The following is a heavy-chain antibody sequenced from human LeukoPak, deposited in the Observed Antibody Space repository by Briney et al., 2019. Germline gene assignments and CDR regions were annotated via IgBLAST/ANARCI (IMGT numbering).Heavy chain of an antibody. Sequence: SGTLSLTCTVSGGSISSYYWSWIRQPPGKGLEWIGYIYYSGSTNYNPSLKSRVTISVDTSKNQFSLKLSSVTAADTAVYYCARAVGYYGSGSYNWFDPWGQGTLVTVSS. D-gene: IGHD3-10*01. CDR3: ARAVGYYGSGSYNWFDP. CDR2: IYYSGST. J-gene: IGHJ5*02. V-gene: IGHV4-59*01. CDR1: GGSISSYY.